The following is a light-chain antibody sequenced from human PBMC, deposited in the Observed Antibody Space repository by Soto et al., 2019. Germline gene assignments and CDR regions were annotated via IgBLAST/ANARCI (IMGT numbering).Light chain of an antibody. CDR3: QQRSNWPFT. Sequence: EIVLTQSPATLSLSPGERATLSCRASQGVSSYLAWYQQKPGQAPRLLIYEASNRATGIPARFSGSGPGTDFTLPITSLEPQDFAVYYCQQRSNWPFTFGGGTKVEIK. V-gene: IGKV3D-11*01. J-gene: IGKJ4*01. CDR1: QGVSSY. CDR2: EAS.